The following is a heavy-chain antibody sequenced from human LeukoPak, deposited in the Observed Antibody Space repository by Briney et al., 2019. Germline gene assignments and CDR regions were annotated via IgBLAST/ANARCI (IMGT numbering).Heavy chain of an antibody. J-gene: IGHJ4*02. Sequence: GGSLRLSCAASGFTFSSYWMSWVRQAPGKGLEWVANIKQDGIEKYYVDSVKGRFTISRDNNKNSLYLQMNSLRAEDTALYYCAKGVSSWYQPLPDYWGQGTLVTVSS. D-gene: IGHD6-13*01. CDR3: AKGVSSWYQPLPDY. CDR2: IKQDGIEK. V-gene: IGHV3-7*03. CDR1: GFTFSSYW.